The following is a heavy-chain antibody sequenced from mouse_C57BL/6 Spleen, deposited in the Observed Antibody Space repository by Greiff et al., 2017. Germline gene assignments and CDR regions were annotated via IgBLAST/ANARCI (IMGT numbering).Heavy chain of an antibody. Sequence: QVQLQQSGPELVKPGASVKISCKASGYAFSSSWMNWVQQRPGKGLEWIGRIYPGDGDTNYNGKFKGKATLTADKSSSTAYMQLSSLTSEDSAVYFCARGGSSPSYWDFDVWGTGTTVTVSS. CDR2: IYPGDGDT. CDR1: GYAFSSSW. CDR3: ARGGSSPSYWDFDV. D-gene: IGHD1-1*01. J-gene: IGHJ1*03. V-gene: IGHV1-82*01.